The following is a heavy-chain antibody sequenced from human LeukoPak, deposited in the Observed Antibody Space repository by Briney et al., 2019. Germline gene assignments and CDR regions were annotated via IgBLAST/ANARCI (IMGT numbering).Heavy chain of an antibody. D-gene: IGHD3-10*01. CDR1: GGSISSYY. J-gene: IGHJ6*03. CDR3: ARGRSPRGYYYYYMDV. V-gene: IGHV4-59*12. CDR2: IYYSGST. Sequence: PSETLSLTCTVSGGSISSYYWSWIRQPPGKGLEWIGYIYYSGSTNYNPSLKSRVTISVDTSKNQFSLKLSSVTAAGTAVYYCARGRSPRGYYYYYMDVWGKGTTVTVSS.